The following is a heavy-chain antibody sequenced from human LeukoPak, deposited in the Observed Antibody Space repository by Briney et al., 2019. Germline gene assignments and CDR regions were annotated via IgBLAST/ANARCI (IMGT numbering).Heavy chain of an antibody. CDR2: IYHSGST. V-gene: IGHV4-38-2*02. J-gene: IGHJ6*03. CDR1: GYSISSGYY. CDR3: ARAKQGDCSSTSCYFGYYYYYMDV. D-gene: IGHD2-2*01. Sequence: SETLSLXCTVSGYSISSGYYWGWIRQPPGKGLEWIGSIYHSGSTYYNPSLKSRVTISVDTSKNQFSLKLSSVTAADTAVYYCARAKQGDCSSTSCYFGYYYYYMDVWGKGTTVTVSS.